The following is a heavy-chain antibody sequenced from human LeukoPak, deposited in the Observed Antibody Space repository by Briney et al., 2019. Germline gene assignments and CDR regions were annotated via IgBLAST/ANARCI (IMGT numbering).Heavy chain of an antibody. J-gene: IGHJ5*02. CDR2: IYYSGGT. CDR3: ARDLYGDYPDP. Sequence: SPSETLSLTCTVSGGSISSGDYYWSWIRQPPGKGLEWIGYIYYSGGTYYNPSLKSRVTISVDTSKNQFSLKLSSVTAADTAVYYCARDLYGDYPDPWGQGTLVTVSS. V-gene: IGHV4-30-4*01. CDR1: GGSISSGDYY. D-gene: IGHD4-17*01.